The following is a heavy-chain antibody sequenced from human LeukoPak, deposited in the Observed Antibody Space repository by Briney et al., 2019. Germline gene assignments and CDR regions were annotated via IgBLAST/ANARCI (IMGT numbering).Heavy chain of an antibody. J-gene: IGHJ4*02. CDR2: ISSSSTYI. V-gene: IGHV3-21*04. CDR3: AKDGGQGAGY. D-gene: IGHD3-16*01. CDR1: GFTFSTYS. Sequence: GGSLRLSCAASGFTFSTYSMNWVRQAPGKGLEWVSSISSSSTYINYADSVKGRFTISRDNSKNTLYLQMNSLRAEDTAVYYCAKDGGQGAGYWGQGTLVTVSS.